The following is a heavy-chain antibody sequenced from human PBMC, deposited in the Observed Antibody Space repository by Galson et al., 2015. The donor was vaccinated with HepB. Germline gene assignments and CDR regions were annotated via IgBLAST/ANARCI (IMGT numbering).Heavy chain of an antibody. CDR2: ISAYNGNT. CDR1: GYTFSSYG. J-gene: IGHJ4*02. D-gene: IGHD1-26*01. V-gene: IGHV1-18*01. CDR3: ARVSVGATWNDY. Sequence: SVKVSCKASGYTFSSYGISWVRQAPGQGLEWMGWISAYNGNTNYVQKLQGRVTMTTDTSTSTAYMELRSLRSDDTAVYYCARVSVGATWNDYWGQGILVTVSS.